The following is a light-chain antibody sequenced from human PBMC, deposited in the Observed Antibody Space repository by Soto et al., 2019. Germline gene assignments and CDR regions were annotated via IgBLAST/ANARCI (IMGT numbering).Light chain of an antibody. CDR3: QQYYSAPRT. CDR2: WSS. CDR1: QIRLYRSNNKKY. Sequence: DIVVTQSPDSRAVSLAEGAAITSKSSQIRLYRSNNKKYLAWYQQKPGQPLKLLISWSSTRESGVPDRFSGSGSGTDFTLTISSLQAEDVAVYYCQQYYSAPRTFGQGTKVE. V-gene: IGKV4-1*01. J-gene: IGKJ1*01.